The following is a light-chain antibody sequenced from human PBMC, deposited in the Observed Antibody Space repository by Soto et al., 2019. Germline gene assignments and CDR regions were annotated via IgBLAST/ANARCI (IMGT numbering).Light chain of an antibody. CDR1: SSNIGAGYD. CDR3: QSYDSSLSVMV. Sequence: QAVVTQPPSVSGAPGQRVTISCAGGSSNIGAGYDVHWYQQLPGTAPKLLIFGNTNRPSGVPDRFSGSKSGTSASLAITGLQADDEADYYCQSYDSSLSVMVFGGGTKLTVL. J-gene: IGLJ3*02. CDR2: GNT. V-gene: IGLV1-40*01.